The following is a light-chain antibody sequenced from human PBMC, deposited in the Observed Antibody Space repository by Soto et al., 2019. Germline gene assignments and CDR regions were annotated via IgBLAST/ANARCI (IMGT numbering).Light chain of an antibody. V-gene: IGLV2-14*01. CDR1: SSDVGGYNY. J-gene: IGLJ2*01. CDR3: SSYTSSSTLAVV. Sequence: QYALTQPASVSGSPGQSITISCTGTSSDVGGYNYVSWYQQHPGKAPKLMIYEVSNRPSGVSNRFSGSKSGNTASLTISGLQAEDEADHYCSSYTSSSTLAVVFGGGTKLTVL. CDR2: EVS.